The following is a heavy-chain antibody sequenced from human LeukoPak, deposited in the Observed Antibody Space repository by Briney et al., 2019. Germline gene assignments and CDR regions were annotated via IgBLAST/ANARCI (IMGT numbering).Heavy chain of an antibody. CDR3: ARIAMNWFDP. CDR1: GGSFSGYY. J-gene: IGHJ5*02. Sequence: SETLSLTCAVYGGSFSGYYWSWIRQPPGKGLEWIGEINHSGSTNYNPSLKSRVTISADTSKNQFSLKLSSVTAADTAVYYCARIAMNWFDPWGQGTLVTVSS. CDR2: INHSGST. V-gene: IGHV4-34*01.